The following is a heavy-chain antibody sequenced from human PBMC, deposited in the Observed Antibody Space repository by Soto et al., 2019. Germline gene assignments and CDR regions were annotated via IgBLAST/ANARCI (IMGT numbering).Heavy chain of an antibody. J-gene: IGHJ5*02. V-gene: IGHV3-33*01. CDR1: GFTFSSYG. D-gene: IGHD3-10*01. Sequence: QVQLVESGGGVVQPGRSLRLSCTASGFTFSSYGMHWVRQAPGKGLEWVAVIWYDGSNKYYADSVKGRFTISRDNSKNTLYLQMNSLRAEDTAVYYCARDGIEYYYGSGSYNWFDPWGQGTLVTVSS. CDR2: IWYDGSNK. CDR3: ARDGIEYYYGSGSYNWFDP.